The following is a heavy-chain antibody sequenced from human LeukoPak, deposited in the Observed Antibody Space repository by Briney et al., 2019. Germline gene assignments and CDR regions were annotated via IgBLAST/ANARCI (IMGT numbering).Heavy chain of an antibody. Sequence: PGGSLRLSCAASGFTFSDYAMNWVRQAPGKGLEWVSVVGGDDAAYYTDSVKGRFTISRDNSKNTLSLQMNSLRLEDTAVYYCARLGLEVGGPNWFDPWGQGTLVTVSS. CDR2: VGGDDAA. CDR1: GFTFSDYA. J-gene: IGHJ5*02. D-gene: IGHD1-1*01. CDR3: ARLGLEVGGPNWFDP. V-gene: IGHV3-23*01.